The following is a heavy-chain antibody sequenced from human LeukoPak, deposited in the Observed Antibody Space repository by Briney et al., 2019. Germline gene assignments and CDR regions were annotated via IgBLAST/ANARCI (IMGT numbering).Heavy chain of an antibody. D-gene: IGHD3-22*01. Sequence: GGSLRLSCAASEFTFSSYEMNWVRQAPGKGLEWVSYISSSGSTIYYADSVKGRFTISRDNAKNSLYLQMNSLRAEDTAVYYCARDNYDSSGYYRRDAFDIWGQGTMVTVSS. J-gene: IGHJ3*02. CDR1: EFTFSSYE. CDR3: ARDNYDSSGYYRRDAFDI. CDR2: ISSSGSTI. V-gene: IGHV3-48*03.